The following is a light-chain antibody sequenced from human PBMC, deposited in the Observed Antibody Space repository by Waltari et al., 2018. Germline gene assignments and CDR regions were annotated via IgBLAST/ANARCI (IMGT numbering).Light chain of an antibody. Sequence: QSALPPPRSVSGSPGQSVTFSCTGTTSDVGGYNLVSWYQQHPGNAPKRMIYDVNQRPSGVPDRFSGSKSGNTASLTISGLQAEDEADYYCCSYAGNYNWVFGGGTKLTVL. CDR2: DVN. V-gene: IGLV2-11*01. CDR3: CSYAGNYNWV. CDR1: TSDVGGYNL. J-gene: IGLJ3*02.